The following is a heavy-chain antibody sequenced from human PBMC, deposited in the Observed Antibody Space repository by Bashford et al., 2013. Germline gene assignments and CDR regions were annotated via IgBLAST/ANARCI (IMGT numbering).Heavy chain of an antibody. V-gene: IGHV4-30-4*01. D-gene: IGHD5-12*01. CDR3: ATGLRQFFDS. CDR2: IYYSETA. Sequence: SETLSLTCSVSGDSVTSDDYYWSWIRQFPGKGLEWIGYIYYSETAHYNPSLKSRVSISADSSKNQFSLNLRSVTAADTAIYYCATGLRQFFDSWGQGTLVTVSS. CDR1: GDSVTSDDYY. J-gene: IGHJ4*02.